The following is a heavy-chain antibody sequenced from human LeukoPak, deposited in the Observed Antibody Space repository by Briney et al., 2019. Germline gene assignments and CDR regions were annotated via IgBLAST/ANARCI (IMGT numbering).Heavy chain of an antibody. CDR3: AQDWDSWFDP. Sequence: PGRSLRLSCAASGFSFSTHGMHWVRQAPGKGLELLAVISHDGSQKYYADSVKGRFTISRDNSKSTLFLQMYSLRAEDTATYYCAQDWDSWFDPWGQGTLVTVSS. CDR2: ISHDGSQK. CDR1: GFSFSTHG. V-gene: IGHV3-33*03. J-gene: IGHJ5*02. D-gene: IGHD3-16*01.